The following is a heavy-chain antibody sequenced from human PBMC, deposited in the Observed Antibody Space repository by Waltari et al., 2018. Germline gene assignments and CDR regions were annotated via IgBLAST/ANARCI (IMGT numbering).Heavy chain of an antibody. Sequence: QVQLVQSGAEVKKPGASVKVSCKASGYTFTSYYMHWVRQAPGQGLEWMGIINPSGGSTNNAQKFQGGVTMTRDTSTSTVYMELSSLRSEDTAVYYCASRYYDSSGYYSGYDAFDIWGQGTMVTVSS. CDR3: ASRYYDSSGYYSGYDAFDI. D-gene: IGHD3-22*01. J-gene: IGHJ3*02. V-gene: IGHV1-46*03. CDR2: INPSGGST. CDR1: GYTFTSYY.